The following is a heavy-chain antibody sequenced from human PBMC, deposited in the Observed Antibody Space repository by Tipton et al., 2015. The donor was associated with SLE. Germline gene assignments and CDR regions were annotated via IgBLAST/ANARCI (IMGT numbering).Heavy chain of an antibody. CDR2: IYHSGST. D-gene: IGHD3-3*01. CDR3: ARGLPIFGP. V-gene: IGHV4-30-2*01. J-gene: IGHJ3*01. Sequence: TLSLTCAVSDGSISSGGYSWSWIRQPPGKGLEWIGYIYHSGSTNYNPSLKSRVTISVDTSKNQFSLKLSSVTAADTAVYYCARGLPIFGPWGQGTMVTVSS. CDR1: DGSISSGGYS.